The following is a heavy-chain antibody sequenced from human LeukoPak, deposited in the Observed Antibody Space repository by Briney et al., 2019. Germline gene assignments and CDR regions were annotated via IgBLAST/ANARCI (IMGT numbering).Heavy chain of an antibody. J-gene: IGHJ4*01. CDR3: APVPNTNIYDLEPFDY. Sequence: GGSLRLSCAASGITFRSYGMSWVRQAPGKGLEWVSGISDTGGGTYYADSVKGRFTISRDNSENTLYLQMNSLRAEDTAVYYCAPVPNTNIYDLEPFDYWGQEPWSSSPQ. V-gene: IGHV3-23*01. D-gene: IGHD5/OR15-5a*01. CDR1: GITFRSYG. CDR2: ISDTGGGT.